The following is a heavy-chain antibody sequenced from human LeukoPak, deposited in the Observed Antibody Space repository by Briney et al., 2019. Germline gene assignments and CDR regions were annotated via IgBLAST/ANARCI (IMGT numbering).Heavy chain of an antibody. CDR3: ARDGYCSGGSCYARGGERYYYHYYYMDV. D-gene: IGHD2-15*01. Sequence: GASVKVSCKASGYTFTGYHMHWVRQAPGQGLEWMGWINPNSGGTNYAQKFQGRVTMTRDTSISTAYMELSRLRSDDTAVYYRARDGYCSGGSCYARGGERYYYHYYYMDVWGKGTTVTISS. V-gene: IGHV1-2*02. J-gene: IGHJ6*03. CDR1: GYTFTGYH. CDR2: INPNSGGT.